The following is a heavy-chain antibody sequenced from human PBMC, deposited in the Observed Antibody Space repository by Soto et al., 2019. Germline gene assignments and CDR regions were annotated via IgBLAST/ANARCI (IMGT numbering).Heavy chain of an antibody. CDR2: INPNSGGT. V-gene: IGHV1-2*04. CDR1: GGTFSSYT. CDR3: ARDMLMSVIAAAGTYYGMDV. Sequence: GASVKVSCKASGGTFSSYTISWVRQAPGQGLEWMGWINPNSGGTNYAQKFQGWVTMTRDTSISTAYMELSRLRSDDTAVYYCARDMLMSVIAAAGTYYGMDVWGQGTTVTVSS. D-gene: IGHD6-13*01. J-gene: IGHJ6*02.